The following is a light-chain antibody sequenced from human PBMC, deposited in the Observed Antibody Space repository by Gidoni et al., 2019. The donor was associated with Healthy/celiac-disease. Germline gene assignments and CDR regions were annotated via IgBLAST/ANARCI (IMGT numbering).Light chain of an antibody. V-gene: IGKV3-20*01. J-gene: IGKJ4*01. CDR1: QSVSSSY. Sequence: PGTLSLSPGERATLSCRASQSVSSSYLACYQQKPGQAPRLLIYGASSRATGIPDRFSGSGSGTDFTLTISRLEPEDFAVYYCQQYGSSLLTFGGGTKVEIK. CDR3: QQYGSSLLT. CDR2: GAS.